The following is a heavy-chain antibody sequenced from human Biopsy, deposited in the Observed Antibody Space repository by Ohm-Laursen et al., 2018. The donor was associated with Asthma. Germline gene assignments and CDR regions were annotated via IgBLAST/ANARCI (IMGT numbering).Heavy chain of an antibody. J-gene: IGHJ3*01. CDR1: GYNFISFA. CDR2: VNTGNGDT. CDR3: AITYYDFLTGQVKDVFGV. D-gene: IGHD3/OR15-3a*01. Sequence: GSSVKVSCKVSGYNFISFAIHWVRQAPGQRLEWMGWVNTGNGDTKYSQKFQGRVTITRDTSASTAYMELRSLRSEDTATYYCAITYYDFLTGQVKDVFGVWGQGTMVTVSS. V-gene: IGHV1-3*04.